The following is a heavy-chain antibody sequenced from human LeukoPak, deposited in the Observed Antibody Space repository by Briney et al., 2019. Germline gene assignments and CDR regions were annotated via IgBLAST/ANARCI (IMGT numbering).Heavy chain of an antibody. D-gene: IGHD2-2*02. CDR2: IFPGDSDT. J-gene: IGHJ6*03. CDR1: GYSFTSFW. V-gene: IGHV5-51*01. Sequence: GESLKISCKGSGYSFTSFWIGWVRQMPGKGLEWMGIIFPGDSDTRYSPSFQGQVTISADKSISTAYLQWSSLKASDTAMYYCARLGCSSTSCYSDAFYYYYYMDVWGKGTTVTVSS. CDR3: ARLGCSSTSCYSDAFYYYYYMDV.